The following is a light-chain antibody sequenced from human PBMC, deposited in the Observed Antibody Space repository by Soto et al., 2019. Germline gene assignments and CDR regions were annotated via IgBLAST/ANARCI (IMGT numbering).Light chain of an antibody. CDR2: EVS. CDR3: ASHTSSSTWV. CDR1: SSDVGAYNY. Sequence: QSALTQAASASGSPGQSITISCTGTSSDVGAYNYVSWYQQHPGKAPKLMISEVSNRPSGVSNRFSGSKSGNTASLTISGLQAEDEADYYCASHTSSSTWVFGGGTKVTVL. V-gene: IGLV2-14*01. J-gene: IGLJ3*02.